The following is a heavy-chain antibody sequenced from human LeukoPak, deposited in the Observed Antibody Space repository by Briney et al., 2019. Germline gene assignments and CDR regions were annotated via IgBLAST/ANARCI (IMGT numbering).Heavy chain of an antibody. CDR3: AKEPFPFAYSSSWYGDH. J-gene: IGHJ4*02. D-gene: IGHD6-13*01. Sequence: GGSLRLSCAPSGFTFSIYGMHWVPDAPGKGVECVAVISYDGSNKYYTDSVRGRFTISRDNSKNTLYLQINSLRAEDTPVCYFAKEPFPFAYSSSWYGDHWGQGNLGTVSS. V-gene: IGHV3-30*18. CDR2: ISYDGSNK. CDR1: GFTFSIYG.